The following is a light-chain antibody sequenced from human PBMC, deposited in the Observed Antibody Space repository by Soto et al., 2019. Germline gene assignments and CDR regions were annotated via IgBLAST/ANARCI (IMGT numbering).Light chain of an antibody. V-gene: IGKV1-9*01. Sequence: IQLTQSPSSLSASVGDRVTITCRASQGIGSYLAWYQQKPGEAPKLLIFAASTLQSGVPSRFSGSGSGTDFTLTISSLQPEDFATYYCQQLNSYPITFGQGTRLEI. J-gene: IGKJ5*01. CDR1: QGIGSY. CDR2: AAS. CDR3: QQLNSYPIT.